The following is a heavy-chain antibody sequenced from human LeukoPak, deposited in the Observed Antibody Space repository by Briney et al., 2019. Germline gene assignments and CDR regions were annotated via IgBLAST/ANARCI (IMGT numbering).Heavy chain of an antibody. D-gene: IGHD6-19*01. CDR2: IYYSGST. Sequence: PSETLSLTCTVSGGTISSYYWSWIRQPPGKGLEWIGYIYYSGSTNYNPSLKSRVTISVDTSKNQFSLKLSSVTAADTAVYYCAREIQIAVAGNDAFDIWGQGTMVTVSS. V-gene: IGHV4-59*01. J-gene: IGHJ3*02. CDR1: GGTISSYY. CDR3: AREIQIAVAGNDAFDI.